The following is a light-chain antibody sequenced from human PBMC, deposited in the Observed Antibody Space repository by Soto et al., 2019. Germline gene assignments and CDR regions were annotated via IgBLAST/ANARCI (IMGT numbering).Light chain of an antibody. Sequence: QSVLTQPPSASGTPGQTVSISCSGTSSSIGTNFVYWYQQLPGTAPKVLIHSNNQRPSGVPDRFSGSKSGTSASLAISGLRSEDEADYYCAAWDDNLSTYVFGSGTKVTVL. V-gene: IGLV1-47*02. J-gene: IGLJ1*01. CDR1: SSSIGTNF. CDR3: AAWDDNLSTYV. CDR2: SNN.